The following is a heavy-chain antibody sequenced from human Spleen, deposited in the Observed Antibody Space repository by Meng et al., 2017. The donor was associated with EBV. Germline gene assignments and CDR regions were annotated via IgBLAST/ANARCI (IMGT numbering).Heavy chain of an antibody. Sequence: QVQLQESGPGLVKPSGTLYPTCAVPGGAITNSYWWNWVRQSPGKGLEWIGGIYHTGSTNYNPSLKSRVSISVDKSKNQFSLTLTSVTAADTAVYFCARGDRVAAVPAAINNWFDPWGQGTLVTVSS. D-gene: IGHD2-2*01. V-gene: IGHV4-4*02. J-gene: IGHJ5*02. CDR1: GGAITNSYW. CDR3: ARGDRVAAVPAAINNWFDP. CDR2: IYHTGST.